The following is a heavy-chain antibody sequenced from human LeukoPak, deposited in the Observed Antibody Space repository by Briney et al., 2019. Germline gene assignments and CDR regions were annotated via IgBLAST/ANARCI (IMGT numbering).Heavy chain of an antibody. CDR2: INQDGSET. Sequence: GGSLRLSCAASGFTVTTNYKSWVRQAPGKGLEWVANINQDGSETNYVDSVKGRFSNSRDNVKNSLFLQVSSLRADDTALYFYARSSCSRCAFDIWGQGTMVTVSS. CDR1: GFTVTTNY. J-gene: IGHJ3*02. D-gene: IGHD2-15*01. CDR3: ARSSCSRCAFDI. V-gene: IGHV3-7*01.